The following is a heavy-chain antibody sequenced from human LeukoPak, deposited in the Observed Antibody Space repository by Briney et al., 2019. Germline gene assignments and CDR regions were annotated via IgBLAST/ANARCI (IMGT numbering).Heavy chain of an antibody. CDR2: ISSSSNI. CDR3: ARGAGYCSSSSCHLWSDY. CDR1: EFTFSSYS. J-gene: IGHJ4*02. V-gene: IGHV3-21*01. D-gene: IGHD2-2*01. Sequence: PGGSLRLSCAASEFTFSSYSTNWVRQAPGKGLEWVSSISSSSNIYYADSVKGRFAISRDNAKNALYLQMNSLRAEDTAVYYCARGAGYCSSSSCHLWSDYWGQGTLVTVSS.